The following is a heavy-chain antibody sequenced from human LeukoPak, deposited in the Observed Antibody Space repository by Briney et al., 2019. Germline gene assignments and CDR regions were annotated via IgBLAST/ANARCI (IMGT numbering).Heavy chain of an antibody. CDR3: ASESPYYDILTGTKNYYYYMDV. V-gene: IGHV4-38-2*02. J-gene: IGHJ6*03. D-gene: IGHD3-9*01. CDR1: GYSISSGYY. CDR2: IYHSGST. Sequence: SETLSLTCTVSGYSISSGYYWGWIRQPPGKGLEWIGSIYHSGSTYYNPSLKSRVTISVDTSKNQFSLKLSSVTAADTAVYYCASESPYYDILTGTKNYYYYMDVWGKGTTVTVSS.